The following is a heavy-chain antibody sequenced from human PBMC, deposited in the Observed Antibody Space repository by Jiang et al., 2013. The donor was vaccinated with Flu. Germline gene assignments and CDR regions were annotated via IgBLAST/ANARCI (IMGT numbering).Heavy chain of an antibody. D-gene: IGHD6-6*01. CDR2: IYPGDSDT. CDR3: ALYSSSSYYYYYGMDV. Sequence: GAEVKKPGESLKISCKGSGYSFTSYWIGWVRQMPGKGLEWMGIIYPGDSDTRYSPSFQGQVTISADKSISTAYLQWSSLKASDTAMYYCALYSSSSYYYYYGMDVWGQGTTVTVSS. CDR1: GYSFTSYW. J-gene: IGHJ6*02. V-gene: IGHV5-51*03.